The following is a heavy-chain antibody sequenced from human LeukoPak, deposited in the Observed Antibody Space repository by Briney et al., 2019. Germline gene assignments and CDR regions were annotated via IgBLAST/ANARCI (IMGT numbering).Heavy chain of an antibody. V-gene: IGHV1-46*01. J-gene: IGHJ4*02. Sequence: ASVKVSCKASGYTFTSYYMHWVRQAPGQGLEWMGIINPSGGSTSYAQKFQGRVTMTRDMSTSTVYMELSSLRSEDTAVYYCSAMSGGVTTSSDYWGQGTLVTVSS. CDR1: GYTFTSYY. CDR2: INPSGGST. D-gene: IGHD4-17*01. CDR3: SAMSGGVTTSSDY.